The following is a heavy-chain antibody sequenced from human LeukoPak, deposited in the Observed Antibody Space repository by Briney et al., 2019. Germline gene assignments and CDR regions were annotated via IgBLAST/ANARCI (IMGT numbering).Heavy chain of an antibody. CDR2: IYYSGST. V-gene: IGHV4-61*08. CDR3: ARDDSSGYYSRAFDI. CDR1: GGSISSGDYY. D-gene: IGHD3-22*01. J-gene: IGHJ3*02. Sequence: SETLSLTCTDSGGSISSGDYYWSWIRQPPGKGLEWIGYIYYSGSTYYNPSLKSRVTISVDTSKNQFSLKLSSVTAADTAVYYCARDDSSGYYSRAFDIWGQGTMVTVSS.